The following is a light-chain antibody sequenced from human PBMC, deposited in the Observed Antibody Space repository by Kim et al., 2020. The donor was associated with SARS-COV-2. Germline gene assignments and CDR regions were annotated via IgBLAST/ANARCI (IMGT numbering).Light chain of an antibody. Sequence: ELTQPPSASGTPGQRVTIPCSGSSSNIGINYVYWYQQLPGAAPKLVIHSNNQRPSGVPDRFSGSKSGTSASLAISGLQSEDEADYYCAAWDDSLSGAVFGGGTQLTVL. CDR2: SNN. CDR1: SSNIGINY. V-gene: IGLV1-47*02. CDR3: AAWDDSLSGAV. J-gene: IGLJ3*02.